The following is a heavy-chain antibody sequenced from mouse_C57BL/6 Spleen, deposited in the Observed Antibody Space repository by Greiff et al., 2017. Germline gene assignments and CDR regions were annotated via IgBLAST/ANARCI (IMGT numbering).Heavy chain of an antibody. CDR1: GYTFTSYW. CDR3: ARGSSREDY. CDR2: IDPSDSYT. Sequence: VQLQQPGAELVKPGASVKLSCKASGYTFTSYWMQWVKQRPGQGLEWIGEIDPSDSYTNSNQKFKGKATLTVDTSSSTAYMQLRSLTSEDSAVDYCARGSSREDYWGQGTTLTVSS. V-gene: IGHV1-50*01. D-gene: IGHD1-1*01. J-gene: IGHJ2*01.